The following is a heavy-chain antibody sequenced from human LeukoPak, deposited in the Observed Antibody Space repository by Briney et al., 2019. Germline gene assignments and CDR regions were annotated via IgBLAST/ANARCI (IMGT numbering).Heavy chain of an antibody. D-gene: IGHD5-24*01. V-gene: IGHV3-15*01. Sequence: GGSLRLSCAASGFTFSSAWMSWVRQAPGKGLEWVGRITSKTDGGATDYAAPVKGRFTISRDYSKNTLYLQMNSLKTEDTAVYYCRRVRDYWGQGTLVTVSS. J-gene: IGHJ4*02. CDR2: ITSKTDGGAT. CDR1: GFTFSSAW. CDR3: RRVRDY.